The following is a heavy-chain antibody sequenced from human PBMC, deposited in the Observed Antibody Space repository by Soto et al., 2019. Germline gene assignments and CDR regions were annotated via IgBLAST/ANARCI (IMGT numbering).Heavy chain of an antibody. Sequence: GGSLRLSCAASGFTFSSYGMHWVRQAPGKGLEWVAVIWYDGSNKYYADSVKGRFTISRDNSKNTLYLQMNSLRAEDTAVYYCAREFGYDSFHYFDYWGQGTLVTVSS. CDR1: GFTFSSYG. V-gene: IGHV3-33*01. D-gene: IGHD5-12*01. J-gene: IGHJ4*02. CDR2: IWYDGSNK. CDR3: AREFGYDSFHYFDY.